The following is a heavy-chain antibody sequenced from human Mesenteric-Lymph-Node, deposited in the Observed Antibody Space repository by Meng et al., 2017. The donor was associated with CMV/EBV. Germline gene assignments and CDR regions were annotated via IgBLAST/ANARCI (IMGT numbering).Heavy chain of an antibody. CDR2: IWYDGGNE. J-gene: IGHJ4*02. CDR3: AKSIGSYYWDTFDY. Sequence: ASGFTCSSYGMHWVRQAPGKGLEWVAIIWYDGGNEYYADSVKGRFTISRDNSENTLYLQMNSLRAEDTAVYYCAKSIGSYYWDTFDYWGQGTLVTVSS. D-gene: IGHD1-26*01. CDR1: GFTCSSYG. V-gene: IGHV3-33*06.